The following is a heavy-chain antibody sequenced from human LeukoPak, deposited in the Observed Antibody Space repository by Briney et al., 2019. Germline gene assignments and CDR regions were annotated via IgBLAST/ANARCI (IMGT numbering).Heavy chain of an antibody. V-gene: IGHV3-11*01. J-gene: IGHJ4*02. CDR3: ATVHFGYFTF. CDR2: ISDNGRTK. CDR1: GLTFSDYH. D-gene: IGHD3-3*01. Sequence: PGGSLRLSCAASGLTFSDYHMSWIRQAPGKGLEWVSHISDNGRTKYYANSVQGRFTVSRDNAKNSLYLQMNSLRADDTAVYYCATVHFGYFTFWGQGTLGPVSS.